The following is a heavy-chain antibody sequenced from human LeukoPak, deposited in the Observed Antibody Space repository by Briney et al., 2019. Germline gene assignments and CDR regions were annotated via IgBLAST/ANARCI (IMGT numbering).Heavy chain of an antibody. V-gene: IGHV3-66*01. CDR1: GFTVSSNY. D-gene: IGHD6-13*01. CDR2: IYSGGSA. Sequence: GGSLRLSCAASGFTVSSNYMSWVRQAPGKGLEWVSLIYSGGSAYYADSVKGRFTISRDNSKNTLYLQMNSLRAEDTAVYYCARDRSAAPADYWGQGTLVTVSS. J-gene: IGHJ4*02. CDR3: ARDRSAAPADY.